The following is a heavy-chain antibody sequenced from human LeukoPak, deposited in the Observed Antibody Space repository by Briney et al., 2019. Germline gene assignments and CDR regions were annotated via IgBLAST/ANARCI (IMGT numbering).Heavy chain of an antibody. D-gene: IGHD2-8*01. Sequence: ASVKVSCKASGYTFTGYYMHWVRQAPGQGLEWMGWINPNSGGTNYAQKFQGRVTMTRDTSISTAYMELRSLRSDDTAVYYCARDCANGVCYGNWFDPWGQGTLVTVSS. V-gene: IGHV1-2*02. CDR3: ARDCANGVCYGNWFDP. CDR1: GYTFTGYY. J-gene: IGHJ5*02. CDR2: INPNSGGT.